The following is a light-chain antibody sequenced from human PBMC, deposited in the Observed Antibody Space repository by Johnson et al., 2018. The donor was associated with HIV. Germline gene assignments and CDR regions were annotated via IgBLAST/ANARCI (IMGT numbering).Light chain of an antibody. Sequence: QSVLTQPPSVSAAPGQKVTISCSGSTSNIGNKYVSWYQHLPGTAPKLLIYENNKRHSGIPDRFSGSKSGTTATLVIAGLQTGDEADYYCGTWDAGLSVLYVFGTGTKVTVL. CDR3: GTWDAGLSVLYV. V-gene: IGLV1-51*02. CDR1: TSNIGNKY. J-gene: IGLJ1*01. CDR2: ENN.